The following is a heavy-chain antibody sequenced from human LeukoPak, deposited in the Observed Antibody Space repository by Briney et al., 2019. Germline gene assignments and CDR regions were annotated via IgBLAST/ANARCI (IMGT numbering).Heavy chain of an antibody. J-gene: IGHJ4*02. CDR2: IIPIFGTA. V-gene: IGHV1-69*01. Sequence: SVKVSCKASGGTFSSYAISWVRQAPGQGLEWMGGIIPIFGTANYAQKFQGRVTITADESTSTAYVELSSLRSEDTAVYYCARGVNWNDDSTSFDYWGQGTLVTVSS. CDR1: GGTFSSYA. CDR3: ARGVNWNDDSTSFDY. D-gene: IGHD1-20*01.